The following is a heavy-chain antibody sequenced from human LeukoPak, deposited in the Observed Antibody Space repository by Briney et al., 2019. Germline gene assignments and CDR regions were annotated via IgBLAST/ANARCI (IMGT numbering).Heavy chain of an antibody. V-gene: IGHV4-39*01. Sequence: SETLSLTCTASGGSISSGSYYWDWIRQPPGKGLEWIGSIYYRGSTYHNPAPKSRVTISVDTSKNQFSLKLSSVTAADTAVYYCARQGYYGSGYIDYWGRGTLVTVSS. CDR2: IYYRGST. CDR1: GGSISSGSYY. CDR3: ARQGYYGSGYIDY. D-gene: IGHD3-10*01. J-gene: IGHJ4*02.